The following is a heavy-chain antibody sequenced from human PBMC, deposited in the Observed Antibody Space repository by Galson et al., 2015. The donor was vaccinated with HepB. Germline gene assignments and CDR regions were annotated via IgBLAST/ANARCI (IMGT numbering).Heavy chain of an antibody. D-gene: IGHD3-3*01. J-gene: IGHJ4*02. CDR2: ISAYNGNT. CDR1: GYTFTSYG. V-gene: IGHV1-18*04. CDR3: ARGVIRDFWSGYFNFDY. Sequence: SVKVSCKASGYTFTSYGISWVRQAPGQGLEWMGWISAYNGNTNYARKLQGRVTMTTDTSTSTAYMELRSLRSDDTAVYYCARGVIRDFWSGYFNFDYWGQGTLVTVSS.